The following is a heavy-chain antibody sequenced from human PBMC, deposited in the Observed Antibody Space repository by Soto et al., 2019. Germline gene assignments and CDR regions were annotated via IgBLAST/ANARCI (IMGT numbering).Heavy chain of an antibody. CDR2: ISSSGSTI. V-gene: IGHV3-11*01. D-gene: IGHD2-15*01. CDR3: ARDSKDTGIEY. Sequence: PVGSLRLSCASSVFTFSDYYMSWIRQSPGKGLEWVSYISSSGSTIYYADSVKGRFTISRDNAKNSLYLQMNSLRAEDTAVYYCARDSKDTGIEYWGQRTLVNVSS. J-gene: IGHJ4*02. CDR1: VFTFSDYY.